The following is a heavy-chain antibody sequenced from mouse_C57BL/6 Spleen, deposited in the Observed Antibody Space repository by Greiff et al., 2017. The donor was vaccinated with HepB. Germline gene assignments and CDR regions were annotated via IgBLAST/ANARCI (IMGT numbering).Heavy chain of an antibody. CDR1: GYTFTSYW. D-gene: IGHD1-1*01. J-gene: IGHJ1*03. Sequence: QVQLQQPGAELVMPGASVKLSCKASGYTFTSYWMHWVKQRPGQGLEWVGAIDPSDSYTNYNQKFKGKSTLTVDKSSSTAYMQLSSLTSEDSAVYYCARGDYGSSLWYFDVWGTGTTVTVSS. V-gene: IGHV1-69*01. CDR2: IDPSDSYT. CDR3: ARGDYGSSLWYFDV.